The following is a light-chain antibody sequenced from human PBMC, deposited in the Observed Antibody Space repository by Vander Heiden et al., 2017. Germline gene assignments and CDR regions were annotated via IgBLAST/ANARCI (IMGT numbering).Light chain of an antibody. CDR1: QSISGF. CDR3: QQSDSSPHT. V-gene: IGKV1-39*01. Sequence: DIQMTQSPSSLSASVGDRVTITCRASQSISGFLNWYQQRPGKAPKLMVYGVSTLQTGVPSRFSGSGSETEFTLTISSLQSEDFASYICQQSDSSPHTFGQGTKVEI. CDR2: GVS. J-gene: IGKJ1*01.